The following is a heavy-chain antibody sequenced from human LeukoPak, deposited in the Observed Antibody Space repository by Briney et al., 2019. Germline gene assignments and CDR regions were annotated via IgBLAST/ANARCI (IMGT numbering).Heavy chain of an antibody. Sequence: SETLSLTCAVYGGAFSGYHWSWIRQPPGKGLEWIGEINHSGSTNYNPSLKSRVTISVDTSKNQFSLKLSSVTAADTAVYYCARLPKYCSSTSCQIRSDYWGQGTLVTVSS. V-gene: IGHV4-34*01. CDR2: INHSGST. D-gene: IGHD2-2*01. CDR3: ARLPKYCSSTSCQIRSDY. CDR1: GGAFSGYH. J-gene: IGHJ4*02.